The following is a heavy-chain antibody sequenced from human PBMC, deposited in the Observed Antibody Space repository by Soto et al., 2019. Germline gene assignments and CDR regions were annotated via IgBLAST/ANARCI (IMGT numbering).Heavy chain of an antibody. Sequence: SDTLSLTCAVSVGSISSSNWWSWVSQPPGKGLEWIGEIYHSGSTNYNPSLKSRVTISVDKSKNQFSLKLSSVTAADTAVYYCARLAAAVLGVNYYYYGMDVWGQGTTVT. CDR3: ARLAAAVLGVNYYYYGMDV. CDR2: IYHSGST. J-gene: IGHJ6*02. V-gene: IGHV4-4*02. CDR1: VGSISSSNW. D-gene: IGHD6-13*01.